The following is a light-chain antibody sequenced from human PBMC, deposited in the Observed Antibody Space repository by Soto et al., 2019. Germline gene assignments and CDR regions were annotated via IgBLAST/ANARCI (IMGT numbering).Light chain of an antibody. CDR1: SSNIGINY. Sequence: QSVLTQPPSVSAAPGQKVTNSCSGSSSNIGINYVSWYQQLPGTAPKLLIYDNNKRPSGIPDRFSGSKSGTSATLGITGLQTGDEADYYCGTWDSSLSAYVFGTGTKVTVL. V-gene: IGLV1-51*01. CDR2: DNN. J-gene: IGLJ1*01. CDR3: GTWDSSLSAYV.